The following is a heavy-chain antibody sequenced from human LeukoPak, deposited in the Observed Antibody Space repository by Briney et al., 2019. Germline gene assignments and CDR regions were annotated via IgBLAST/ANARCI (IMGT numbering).Heavy chain of an antibody. J-gene: IGHJ4*02. CDR2: ISYDGSNK. Sequence: GGSLRLSCAASGFTFSSYAMHWVRQAPGKGLEWVAVISYDGSNKYYADSVKGRFTISRDNSKNTLYLQMNSLRAEDTAVYYCAREDYGGNSARTGIDYWGQGTLVTVSS. V-gene: IGHV3-30*04. CDR3: AREDYGGNSARTGIDY. D-gene: IGHD4-23*01. CDR1: GFTFSSYA.